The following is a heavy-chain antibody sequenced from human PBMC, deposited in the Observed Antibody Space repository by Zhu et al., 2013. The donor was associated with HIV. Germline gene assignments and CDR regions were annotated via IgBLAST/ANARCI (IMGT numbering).Heavy chain of an antibody. V-gene: IGHV1-69*01. J-gene: IGHJ6*02. CDR2: IIPIFGTA. CDR1: GGTFSSYA. CDR3: ARDLGGPTTFEPNYYYGMDV. D-gene: IGHD3-10*01. Sequence: QVRLVQSGAEVKKPGSSVKVSCKASGGTFSSYAISWVRQAPGQGLEWMGGIIPIFGTANYAQKFQGRVTITADESTSTAYMELSSLRSEDTAVYYCARDLGGPTTFEPNYYYGMDVWGQGTTVTVSS.